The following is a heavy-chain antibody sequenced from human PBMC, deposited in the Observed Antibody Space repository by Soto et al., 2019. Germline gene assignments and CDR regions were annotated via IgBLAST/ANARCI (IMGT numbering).Heavy chain of an antibody. CDR2: IFYSGST. J-gene: IGHJ6*02. CDR1: GGSISSTTHY. Sequence: PSETLSLTCTVSGGSISSTTHYWGWIRQPPGKGLEWIGSIFYSGSTYYNPSLKSRVTISVDTSKNQFSLKLSSVTAADTAEYYCARCDYGYGMDVWGQGTTVTVSS. D-gene: IGHD4-17*01. CDR3: ARCDYGYGMDV. V-gene: IGHV4-39*01.